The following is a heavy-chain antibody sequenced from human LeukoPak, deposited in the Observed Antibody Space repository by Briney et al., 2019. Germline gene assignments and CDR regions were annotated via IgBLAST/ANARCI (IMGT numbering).Heavy chain of an antibody. CDR2: ISAYNGNT. J-gene: IGHJ6*02. CDR1: GYTFTNYG. Sequence: ASVKVSCKASGYTFTNYGISWVRQAPGQGLEWMAWISAYNGNTSYAQKLQGRLTMTTDTSTSTAYMELRSLRSDDTAVYYCARDRGYDILTGYFSYYYGMDVWGQGTTVTVSS. CDR3: ARDRGYDILTGYFSYYYGMDV. D-gene: IGHD3-9*01. V-gene: IGHV1-18*01.